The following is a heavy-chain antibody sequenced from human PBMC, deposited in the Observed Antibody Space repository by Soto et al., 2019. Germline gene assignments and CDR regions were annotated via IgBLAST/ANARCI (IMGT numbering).Heavy chain of an antibody. CDR1: GFTFSTHW. Sequence: EVQLVESGGGLVQTGGSLRLSCIASGFTFSTHWMTWVRQAPGKALEWVANIKQDGSEEYYVDSVKGRFTISRDNAKNSLFLQMNSLRAEDTAMYYCASRPSDRIYYGVFDYWGQGTLVTVSS. CDR3: ASRPSDRIYYGVFDY. CDR2: IKQDGSEE. J-gene: IGHJ4*02. V-gene: IGHV3-7*03. D-gene: IGHD3-22*01.